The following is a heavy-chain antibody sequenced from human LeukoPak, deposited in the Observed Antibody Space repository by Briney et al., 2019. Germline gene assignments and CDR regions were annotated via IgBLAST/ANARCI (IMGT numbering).Heavy chain of an antibody. J-gene: IGHJ4*02. D-gene: IGHD4-11*01. Sequence: SETLSLTCAVSGGSISTYYWGWIRQPPGKGLEWIGSIYYSGSTYYNPSLKSRVTISVDTSKNQFSLKLSSVTAADTAVYYCARLIRAYSNYGFDYWGQGTLVTVSS. CDR2: IYYSGST. CDR3: ARLIRAYSNYGFDY. V-gene: IGHV4-39*01. CDR1: GGSISTYY.